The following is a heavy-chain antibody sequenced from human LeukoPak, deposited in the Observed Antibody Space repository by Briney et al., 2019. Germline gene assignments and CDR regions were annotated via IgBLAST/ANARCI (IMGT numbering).Heavy chain of an antibody. D-gene: IGHD5-18*01. CDR2: ISSSGSTI. CDR3: AREDTAMVRPFDI. J-gene: IGHJ3*02. CDR1: GFTFSSYE. V-gene: IGHV3-48*03. Sequence: GGSLRLSCAASGFTFSSYEMNWVRQAPGRGLEWVSYISSSGSTIYSADSVRGRFTISRDNAQNSLYLQMNSLRAEDTAVYYCAREDTAMVRPFDIWGQGTMVTV.